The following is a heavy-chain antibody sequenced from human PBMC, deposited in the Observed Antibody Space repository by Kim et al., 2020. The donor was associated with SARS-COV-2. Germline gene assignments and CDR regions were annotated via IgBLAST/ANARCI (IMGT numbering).Heavy chain of an antibody. D-gene: IGHD3-16*01. CDR2: IWSDGTKE. CDR3: ARDEGERYSDY. J-gene: IGHJ4*02. Sequence: GGSLRLSCAASGLPFSASGMHWVRQAPGKGLEWVAMIWSDGTKEYYADSVKGRFTISRDNSKNTVYLQMNILRAEDTAVYYCARDEGERYSDYWGQGTLVTVSS. CDR1: GLPFSASG. V-gene: IGHV3-33*01.